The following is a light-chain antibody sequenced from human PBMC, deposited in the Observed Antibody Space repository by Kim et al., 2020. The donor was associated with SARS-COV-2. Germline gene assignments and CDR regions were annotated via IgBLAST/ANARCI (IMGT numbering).Light chain of an antibody. CDR3: QQYDNLPYT. CDR2: DAS. V-gene: IGKV1-33*01. CDR1: QDISNY. Sequence: DIQMIQSPSSLSASVGDRVTITCQASQDISNYLNWYQQKPGKAPKLLIYDASNLETGVPSRFSGSGSGTDFTFTISSLQPEDIATYYCQQYDNLPYTFGQRTKLEIK. J-gene: IGKJ2*01.